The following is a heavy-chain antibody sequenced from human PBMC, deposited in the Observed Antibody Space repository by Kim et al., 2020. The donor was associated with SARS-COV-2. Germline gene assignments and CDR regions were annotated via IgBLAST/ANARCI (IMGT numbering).Heavy chain of an antibody. J-gene: IGHJ3*01. D-gene: IGHD3-16*01. CDR1: GYTFTSYA. CDR3: AREESPTYGRTFD. CDR2: INAGTGNT. V-gene: IGHV1-3*01. Sequence: ASVKVSCKATGYTFTSYAIHWVRQAPGQRLEWMGWINAGTGNTEYSQKFQARVTLTSDTAATTVFMELSNLRYEDTAVYYCAREESPTYGRTFD.